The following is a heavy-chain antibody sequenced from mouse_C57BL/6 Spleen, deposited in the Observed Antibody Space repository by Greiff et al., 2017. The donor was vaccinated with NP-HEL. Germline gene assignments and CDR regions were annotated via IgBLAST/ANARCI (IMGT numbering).Heavy chain of an antibody. D-gene: IGHD2-5*01. CDR3: ARKLLYSNPLPMDY. V-gene: IGHV2-2*01. Sequence: QVQLKESGPGLVQPSQSLSITCTVSGFSLTSYGVHWVRQSPGKGLEWLGVIWSGGSTDYNAAFISRLSISKDNSKSQVFFKMNSLQADDTAIYYCARKLLYSNPLPMDYWGQGTSVTVSS. J-gene: IGHJ4*01. CDR1: GFSLTSYG. CDR2: IWSGGST.